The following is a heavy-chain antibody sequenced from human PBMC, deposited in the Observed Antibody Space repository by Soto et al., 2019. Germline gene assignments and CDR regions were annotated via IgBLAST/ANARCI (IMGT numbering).Heavy chain of an antibody. J-gene: IGHJ6*02. CDR2: ISSSSSYT. CDR1: GFTFSDYY. CDR3: ARGSLVVVPAAAYGMDV. D-gene: IGHD2-2*01. Sequence: QVQLVESGGGLVKPGGSLRLSCEASGFTFSDYYMSWIRQAPGKGLERVSYISSSSSYTNYADSVKGRFTISRDNAKNSLYLQMNSVRAEDTAVYYCARGSLVVVPAAAYGMDVWGQGTTVTVSS. V-gene: IGHV3-11*06.